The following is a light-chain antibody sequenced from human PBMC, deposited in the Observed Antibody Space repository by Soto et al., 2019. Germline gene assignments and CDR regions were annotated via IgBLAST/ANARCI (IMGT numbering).Light chain of an antibody. CDR3: AAWDDTLNGVL. CDR2: GVS. J-gene: IGLJ2*01. CDR1: SSDVGAYKY. Sequence: QSALTQPASVSGSPGQSVTISCTGTSSDVGAYKYVSWYQKHPGKAPKLMIYGVSNRPSGISNRFSGSKSGNTAFLTISGLQPEDEADYYCAAWDDTLNGVLFGGGTKLTVL. V-gene: IGLV2-14*03.